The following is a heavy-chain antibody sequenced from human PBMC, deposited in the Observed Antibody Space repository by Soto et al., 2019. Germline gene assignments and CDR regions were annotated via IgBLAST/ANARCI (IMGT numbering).Heavy chain of an antibody. CDR2: IIPIFGTA. D-gene: IGHD3-22*01. CDR1: GGTFSRYA. CDR3: ARVPYDSSGYYPPYYYYGMDV. Sequence: PVKVSCKASGGTFSRYAISWVRQAPGQGIEWIGGIIPIFGTANYAQKFQGRVTITADESTSTAYMELSSLRSEDTAVYYCARVPYDSSGYYPPYYYYGMDVWGQGTTVTVSS. J-gene: IGHJ6*02. V-gene: IGHV1-69*13.